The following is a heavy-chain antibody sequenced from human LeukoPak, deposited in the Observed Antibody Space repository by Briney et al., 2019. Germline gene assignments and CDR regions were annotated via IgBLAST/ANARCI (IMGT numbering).Heavy chain of an antibody. CDR2: IWYDGSNK. V-gene: IGHV3-33*08. CDR3: ARDRLDYGSGSYSSLDY. Sequence: GGSLRLSCAASGFTFSSYVMSWVRQAPGKGLEWVAVIWYDGSNKYYADSVKGRFTISRDNSKNTLYLQMNSLRAEDTAVYYCARDRLDYGSGSYSSLDYWGQGTLVTVSS. CDR1: GFTFSSYV. D-gene: IGHD3-10*01. J-gene: IGHJ4*02.